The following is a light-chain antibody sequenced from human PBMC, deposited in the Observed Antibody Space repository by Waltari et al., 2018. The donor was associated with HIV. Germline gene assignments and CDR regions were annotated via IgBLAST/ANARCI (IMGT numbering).Light chain of an antibody. Sequence: QSVLTPPPSLSGAPGQRVTISCTGSSPTIRAGYDVPWYQQLPGTAPKLLIYAHTNRPSGVPDRFSGSKSGTSASLAITGLQADDEADYYCQSYDSSLGGSVFGGGTELTVL. CDR2: AHT. CDR1: SPTIRAGYD. CDR3: QSYDSSLGGSV. J-gene: IGLJ2*01. V-gene: IGLV1-40*01.